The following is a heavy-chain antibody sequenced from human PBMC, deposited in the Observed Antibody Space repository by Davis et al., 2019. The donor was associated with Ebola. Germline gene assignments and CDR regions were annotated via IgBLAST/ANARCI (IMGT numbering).Heavy chain of an antibody. D-gene: IGHD1-26*01. CDR1: GGSISSYY. Sequence: PSETLSLTCTVSGGSISSYYWSWIRQHPGKGLEWIGYIYYSGSTYYNPSLKSRVTISVDTSKNQFSLKLSSVTAADTAVYYCAREERGSYSHDYWGQGTLVTVSS. CDR3: AREERGSYSHDY. V-gene: IGHV4-59*06. CDR2: IYYSGST. J-gene: IGHJ4*02.